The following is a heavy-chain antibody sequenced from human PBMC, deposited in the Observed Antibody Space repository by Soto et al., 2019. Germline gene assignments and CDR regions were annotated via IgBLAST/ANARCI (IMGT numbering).Heavy chain of an antibody. CDR3: ARASERSGSYGQSY. Sequence: GGSLRLSCAASGFTFSSYWMSWVRQAPGKGLEWVANIKQDGSEKYYVDSVKGRFTISRDNAKNSLYLQMNSLRAEDTAVYYCARASERSGSYGQSYWGQGTLVTVSS. D-gene: IGHD1-26*01. CDR1: GFTFSSYW. CDR2: IKQDGSEK. V-gene: IGHV3-7*03. J-gene: IGHJ4*02.